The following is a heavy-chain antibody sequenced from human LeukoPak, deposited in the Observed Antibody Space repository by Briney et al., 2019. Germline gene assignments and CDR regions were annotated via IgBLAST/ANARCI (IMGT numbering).Heavy chain of an antibody. Sequence: LSLTCTVSGYSISSGYYMSWIRQAPGRGLEWVSYISSSGNTTYNADSVKGRFSITRDNAKNSLYLQMNSLRAEDTAVYYCARDGGSAWFLDYWGQGTLVTVSS. D-gene: IGHD6-19*01. CDR1: GYSISSGYY. CDR2: ISSSGNTT. CDR3: ARDGGSAWFLDY. J-gene: IGHJ4*02. V-gene: IGHV3-11*04.